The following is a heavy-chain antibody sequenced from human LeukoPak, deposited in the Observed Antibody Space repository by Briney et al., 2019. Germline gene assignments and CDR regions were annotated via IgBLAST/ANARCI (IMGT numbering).Heavy chain of an antibody. Sequence: GGSLRLSCAASGFTFSSYAMHWVRQAPGKGLEWVAVISYDGSNKYYADSVKGRFTISRDNSKNTLYLQMNSLRAEDTAVYYCARDNSSWYEISTFDYWGQGTLVTVSS. D-gene: IGHD6-13*01. CDR3: ARDNSSWYEISTFDY. V-gene: IGHV3-30-3*01. CDR2: ISYDGSNK. CDR1: GFTFSSYA. J-gene: IGHJ4*02.